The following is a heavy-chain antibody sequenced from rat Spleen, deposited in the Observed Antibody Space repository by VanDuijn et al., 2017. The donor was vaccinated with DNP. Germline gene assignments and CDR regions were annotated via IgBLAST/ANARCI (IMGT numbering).Heavy chain of an antibody. Sequence: EVQLVESGGGSVQPGRSLKLSCAASGFTFSNYAMAWVRQAPTKGLEWVASISYDGSSTYYRDSVKGRFTISRDNAKSSLYLQMDSLRSEDTATYYCTTESTYYGYFDYWGQGVMVPVSS. CDR1: GFTFSNYA. D-gene: IGHD1-9*01. CDR2: ISYDGSST. V-gene: IGHV5-20*01. CDR3: TTESTYYGYFDY. J-gene: IGHJ2*01.